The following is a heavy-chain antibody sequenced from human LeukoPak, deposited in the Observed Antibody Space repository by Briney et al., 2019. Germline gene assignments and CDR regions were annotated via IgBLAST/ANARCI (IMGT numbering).Heavy chain of an antibody. Sequence: GGSLRLSCATSGFTFSSYSMNWVRQTPGKGLQWVSSIGLSGGSIFYSDSVKGRFTISRDNANNSLYLQMNSLRAEDTAVYYCARGTIAAAGYYYFDYWGQGTQVTVSS. CDR2: IGLSGGSI. J-gene: IGHJ4*02. CDR3: ARGTIAAAGYYYFDY. CDR1: GFTFSSYS. D-gene: IGHD6-13*01. V-gene: IGHV3-21*01.